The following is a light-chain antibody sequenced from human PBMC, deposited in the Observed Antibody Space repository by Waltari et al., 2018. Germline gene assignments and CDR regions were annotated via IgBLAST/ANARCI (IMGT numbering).Light chain of an antibody. CDR3: CSYAGSDTHVI. CDR1: SSEVGSYNL. J-gene: IGLJ2*01. CDR2: EVN. Sequence: QSALTQPASVSGSPGQSITIACTGTSSEVGSYNLVYLYQQHPGKAPKVMIYEVNKRPSGLSNRFSGSKSGNPASLTIAGLQAEDEADYYCCSYAGSDTHVIFGGGTKLTVL. V-gene: IGLV2-23*02.